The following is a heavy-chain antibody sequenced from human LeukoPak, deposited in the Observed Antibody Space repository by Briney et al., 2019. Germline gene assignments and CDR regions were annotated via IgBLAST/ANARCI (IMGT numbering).Heavy chain of an antibody. J-gene: IGHJ6*03. D-gene: IGHD3-22*01. CDR1: GGSISSYY. CDR2: IYTSGST. V-gene: IGHV4-4*07. CDR3: ARTGDDSSGYPYYYYYYMDV. Sequence: SETQSLTCTVSGGSISSYYWSWIRQPAGKGLEWIGRIYTSGSTNYNPSLKSRVTISVDKSKNQFSLKLSSVTAADTAVYYCARTGDDSSGYPYYYYYYMDVWGKGTMVTVSS.